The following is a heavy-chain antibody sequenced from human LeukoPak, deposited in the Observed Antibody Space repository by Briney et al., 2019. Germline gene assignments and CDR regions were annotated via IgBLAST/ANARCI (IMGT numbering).Heavy chain of an antibody. CDR3: ARGPLHGSDWHNVRKFDY. D-gene: IGHD2-21*01. CDR1: GDSLGSGMYY. CDR2: IYHSGSI. Sequence: SETLSLTCTVSGDSLGSGMYYWGWIRQAPGKGLTWIGSIYHSGSIFYNASFESRVAMSVDPSNNQFSLRLTSVTAADTAFYYCARGPLHGSDWHNVRKFDYWGQGAQVSVSS. V-gene: IGHV4-39*01. J-gene: IGHJ4*02.